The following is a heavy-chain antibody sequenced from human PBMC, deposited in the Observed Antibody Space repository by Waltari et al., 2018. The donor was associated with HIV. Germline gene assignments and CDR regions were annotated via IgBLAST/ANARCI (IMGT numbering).Heavy chain of an antibody. D-gene: IGHD2-15*01. CDR1: RFSFSDYD. CDR3: VRETSGRDAFDI. Sequence: LVESGGDLVQSGTSLRLSCEASRFSFSDYDMFWVRQAPGKGLEWVAGISNDGNEKKDVDSVKGRFNVSRDNVKNTLYLYMSRLRPEDTAVYYCVRETSGRDAFDIWGLGTQVIVSS. V-gene: IGHV3-30*15. J-gene: IGHJ3*02. CDR2: ISNDGNEK.